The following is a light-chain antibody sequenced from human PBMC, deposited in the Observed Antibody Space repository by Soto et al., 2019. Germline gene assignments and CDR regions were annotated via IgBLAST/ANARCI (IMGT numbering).Light chain of an antibody. J-gene: IGKJ4*01. CDR3: KKYNSAPLT. CDR1: QSIAPY. V-gene: IGKV1-27*01. Sequence: DVQMTQSPSSLSAFVGDRVTITCRASQSIAPYLAWFQQKPGKVPKLLIYATSTLQSGVPSRFSGSGSGTDFTLTISSLQPEDVGTYYCKKYNSAPLTFGGGTKVEIK. CDR2: ATS.